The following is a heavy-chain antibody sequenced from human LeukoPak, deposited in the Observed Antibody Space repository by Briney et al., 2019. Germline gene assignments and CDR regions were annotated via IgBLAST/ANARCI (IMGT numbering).Heavy chain of an antibody. CDR1: GFTFSNAW. D-gene: IGHD1-26*01. CDR2: IKSKTDGGTT. J-gene: IGHJ4*02. Sequence: TTGGSLRLSCAASGFTFSNAWMSWVRQAPGKGLEWVGHIKSKTDGGTTDYAAPVKGRFTISRDDSKNTLYLQMNSLKTEDTAVYYCTTDRYSGSYYTVDYWGQGTLVTVSS. V-gene: IGHV3-15*01. CDR3: TTDRYSGSYYTVDY.